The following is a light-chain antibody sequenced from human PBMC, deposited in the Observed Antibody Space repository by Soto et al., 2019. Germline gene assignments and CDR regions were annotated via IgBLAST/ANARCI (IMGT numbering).Light chain of an antibody. CDR2: VNSDGSH. CDR1: SGHSSYA. V-gene: IGLV4-69*01. Sequence: QPVLTQSPSASASLGASVKITCTLSSGHSSYAIAWHQQQPEKGPRYLMKVNSDGSHSKGDGIPDRFSGSSSGAERYLTISSLQSEDEADYYCQTWGTGILGFGTGTKLTVL. J-gene: IGLJ1*01. CDR3: QTWGTGILG.